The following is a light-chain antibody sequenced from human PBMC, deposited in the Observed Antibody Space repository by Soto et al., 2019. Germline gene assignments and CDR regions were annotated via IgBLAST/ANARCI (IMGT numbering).Light chain of an antibody. CDR1: HSLSSNF. CDR3: QQYDTFPRT. CDR2: GAS. V-gene: IGKV3-20*01. Sequence: EIVLTQSPGTLSLFPGDRATLSCRASHSLSSNFLAWYQQKPGQAPRLLIYGASRRATDSPDRVSGSGSGTDFALTITRLEPADFAVYCCQQYDTFPRTFGQGTKVEIQ. J-gene: IGKJ1*01.